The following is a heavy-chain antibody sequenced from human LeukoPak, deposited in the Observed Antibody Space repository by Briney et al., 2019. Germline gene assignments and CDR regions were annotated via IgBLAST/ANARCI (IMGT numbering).Heavy chain of an antibody. D-gene: IGHD3-9*01. J-gene: IGHJ4*02. CDR1: GFAFSTYA. CDR2: ISGSGAST. V-gene: IGHV3-23*01. Sequence: PEGSLRLSCAASGFAFSTYAMSWVRQAPGKGLEWVSGISGSGASTYYAGSVRGQFTISRDNSKNTLYLQMNSLRAEDTAVYYCAKSPRYFDWLLPIDYWGQGTLVTVSS. CDR3: AKSPRYFDWLLPIDY.